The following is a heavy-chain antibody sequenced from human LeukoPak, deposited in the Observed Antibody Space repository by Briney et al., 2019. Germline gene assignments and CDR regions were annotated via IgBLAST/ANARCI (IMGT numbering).Heavy chain of an antibody. J-gene: IGHJ6*03. CDR2: MNPNSGNT. CDR3: ARGANVWSGYYSYYYYYYMDA. D-gene: IGHD3-3*01. CDR1: GYTFTSYD. V-gene: IGHV1-8*01. Sequence: ASVKVSCKASGYTFTSYDINWVRQATGQGLEWMGWMNPNSGNTGYAQKFQGRVTMTRNTSISTAYMELSSLRSEDTAVYYCARGANVWSGYYSYYYYYYMDAWGKGTTVTVSS.